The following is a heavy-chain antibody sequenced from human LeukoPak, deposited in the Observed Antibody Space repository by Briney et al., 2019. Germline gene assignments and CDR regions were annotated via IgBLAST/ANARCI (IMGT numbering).Heavy chain of an antibody. CDR2: ISTDGNNE. V-gene: IGHV3-30*18. CDR3: AKDQIGWAPGYVSGPLDQ. D-gene: IGHD6-19*01. Sequence: GRSLRLSCAASGFSFTMYGIHWVRQAPGKGLEWVAVISTDGNNEYYANSVKGRFTISRDNSKNTVYLQMTSLRNEDTAVYYCAKDQIGWAPGYVSGPLDQWGQGTLVTVSS. CDR1: GFSFTMYG. J-gene: IGHJ4*02.